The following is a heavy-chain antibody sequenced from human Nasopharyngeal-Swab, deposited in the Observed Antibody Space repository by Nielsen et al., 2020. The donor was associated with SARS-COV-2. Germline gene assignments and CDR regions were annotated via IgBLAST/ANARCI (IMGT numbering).Heavy chain of an antibody. CDR3: ARARGYLTHYYMDV. Sequence: GGSLRLSCAASGFVFSTYSMHWVRLAPGKGLEWVALISVDGRNSNYADSVKGRFIISRDNSEKTVDLQMNSLRGEDTAVYCCARARGYLTHYYMDVWGSGTTVTVSS. CDR2: ISVDGRNS. J-gene: IGHJ6*03. CDR1: GFVFSTYS. D-gene: IGHD3-10*01. V-gene: IGHV3-30*04.